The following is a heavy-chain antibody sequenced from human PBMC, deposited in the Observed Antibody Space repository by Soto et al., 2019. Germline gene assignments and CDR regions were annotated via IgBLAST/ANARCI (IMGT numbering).Heavy chain of an antibody. CDR2: ISGSGDKT. V-gene: IGHV3-23*01. CDR1: GFSFSTYP. CDR3: AKILSTVTAYYYGMDA. D-gene: IGHD4-17*01. J-gene: IGHJ6*02. Sequence: GGSLRLSCAASGFSFSTYPMVWVRQAPGKRLEAVSSISGSGDKTYYKDSVKGRFTISRDNSKNTVDLQMNSLRPEDTAVYYCAKILSTVTAYYYGMDAWGQGTTVTVSS.